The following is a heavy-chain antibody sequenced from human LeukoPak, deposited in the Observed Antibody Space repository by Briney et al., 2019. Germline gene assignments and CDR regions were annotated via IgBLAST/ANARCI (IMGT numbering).Heavy chain of an antibody. J-gene: IGHJ6*02. CDR1: GVSISSGGYY. CDR2: IYYSGST. V-gene: IGHV4-31*03. CDR3: ARETTVVDYGMDV. Sequence: SETLSLTCTVSGVSISSGGYYWSWIRQHPGKGLEWIGYIYYSGSTYYNPSLKSRVTISVDTSKNQFSLKLSSVTAADTAVYYCARETTVVDYGMDVWGQGTTVTVSS. D-gene: IGHD4-11*01.